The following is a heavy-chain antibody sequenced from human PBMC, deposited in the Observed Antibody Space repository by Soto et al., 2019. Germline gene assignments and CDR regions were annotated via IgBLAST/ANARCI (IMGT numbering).Heavy chain of an antibody. CDR2: ISAYNGNT. J-gene: IGHJ4*02. D-gene: IGHD5-12*01. CDR3: AGVTAEGYSGYEFDY. CDR1: GYTFTSYG. Sequence: QVQLVRSGAEVKKPGASVKVSCKASGYTFTSYGISWVRQAPGQGLEWMGWISAYNGNTNYAQKLQGRVTMTTDTSTSTAYMELRSLRSDDTAVYYCAGVTAEGYSGYEFDYWGQGTLVTVSS. V-gene: IGHV1-18*01.